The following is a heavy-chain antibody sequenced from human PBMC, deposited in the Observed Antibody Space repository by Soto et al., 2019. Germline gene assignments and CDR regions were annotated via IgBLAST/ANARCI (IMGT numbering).Heavy chain of an antibody. J-gene: IGHJ6*03. D-gene: IGHD6-19*01. Sequence: ASVKVSCKASGYTFTGYYMHWVRQAPGQGLEWMGWINPNSGGTNYAQKFQGRVTMTEDTSTDTAYMELSSLRSEDTAVYYCATAGYSSAWGYYYMDVWGKGTTVTVSS. CDR2: INPNSGGT. CDR3: ATAGYSSAWGYYYMDV. CDR1: GYTFTGYY. V-gene: IGHV1-2*02.